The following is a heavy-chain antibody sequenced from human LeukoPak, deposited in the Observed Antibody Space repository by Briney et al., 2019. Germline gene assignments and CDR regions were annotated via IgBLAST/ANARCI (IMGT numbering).Heavy chain of an antibody. Sequence: GGSLRLSCVASGFTFSNYAMSWVRQAPGKGLEWVSVFRGSGGSTDYADSVKGRFTISTNTSKNTLYLEMNSLRVEDTAVYYCARRIAVAGTLQYWGQGTLVTVSS. D-gene: IGHD6-19*01. CDR3: ARRIAVAGTLQY. CDR1: GFTFSNYA. CDR2: FRGSGGST. J-gene: IGHJ4*02. V-gene: IGHV3-23*01.